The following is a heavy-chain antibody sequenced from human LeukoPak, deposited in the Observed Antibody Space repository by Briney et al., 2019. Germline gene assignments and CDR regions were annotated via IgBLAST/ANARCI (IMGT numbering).Heavy chain of an antibody. CDR2: ISYDGSNK. CDR3: AKEGRDGYNFDY. Sequence: GGSLRLSCAASGFTFSSYGMHWVRQAPGKGLEWVAVISYDGSNKYYADSVKGRFTISRDNAKNSLYLQMNSLRAEDTALYYCAKEGRDGYNFDYWGQGTLVTVSS. J-gene: IGHJ4*02. D-gene: IGHD5-24*01. CDR1: GFTFSSYG. V-gene: IGHV3-30*18.